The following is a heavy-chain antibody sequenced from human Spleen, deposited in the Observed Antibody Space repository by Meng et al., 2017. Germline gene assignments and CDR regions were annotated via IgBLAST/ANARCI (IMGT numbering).Heavy chain of an antibody. D-gene: IGHD5-24*01. CDR1: GDSISSSNW. CDR3: ARKGWLQPHFNS. CDR2: IYHSGST. V-gene: IGHV4-4*02. Sequence: QAQLTGSGPGLVKPSATLSLTCAFSGDSISSSNWWSWVRQPPGKGLEWIGEIYHSGSTNYNPSLKSRVTISVDKSKNQFSLKLTSVTAADTAVYYCARKGWLQPHFNSWGQGALVTVSS. J-gene: IGHJ4*02.